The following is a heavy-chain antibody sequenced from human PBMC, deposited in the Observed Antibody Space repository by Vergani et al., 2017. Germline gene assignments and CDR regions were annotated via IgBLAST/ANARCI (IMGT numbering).Heavy chain of an antibody. J-gene: IGHJ6*03. CDR2: IYSGGST. Sequence: EVQLVESGGGLIQPGGSLRLSCAASGFTVSSNYMSWVRQAPGKGLEWVSVIYSGGSTYYADSVKGRFTISRDNSKNTLYLQMNSLRAEDTAVYYCSRCSTIEAFLYNYYYMDVWGKGTTVTVSS. V-gene: IGHV3-53*01. D-gene: IGHD2-2*01. CDR3: SRCSTIEAFLYNYYYMDV. CDR1: GFTVSSNY.